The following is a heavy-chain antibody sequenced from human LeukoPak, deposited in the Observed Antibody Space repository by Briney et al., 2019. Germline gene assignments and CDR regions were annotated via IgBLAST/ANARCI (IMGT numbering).Heavy chain of an antibody. CDR1: GFTFSSFA. Sequence: GGSLRLSCAASGFTFSSFAMSWVRQAPGKGLEWVSSIGGTGTVTYYGDSVKGRFTISRDNSKKTVHLEMPGLRADDTAVYYCAKDLYGDGGYCFEYWGQGTLVTVSS. CDR2: IGGTGTVT. CDR3: AKDLYGDGGYCFEY. D-gene: IGHD2-21*01. V-gene: IGHV3-23*01. J-gene: IGHJ4*02.